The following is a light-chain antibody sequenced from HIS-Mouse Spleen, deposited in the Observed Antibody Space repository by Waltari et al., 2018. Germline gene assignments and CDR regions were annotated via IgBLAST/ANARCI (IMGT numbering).Light chain of an antibody. Sequence: DIQLTQSPSFLSASVGDRVTITYRASQGISSYLAWYQQKPGKAPKLLIHAASTLQSGVPSRFSGSGSGTEFPLTISSLQPEDFATYYCQQLNSYPPTFGQGTKVEIK. V-gene: IGKV1-9*01. J-gene: IGKJ1*01. CDR3: QQLNSYPPT. CDR1: QGISSY. CDR2: AAS.